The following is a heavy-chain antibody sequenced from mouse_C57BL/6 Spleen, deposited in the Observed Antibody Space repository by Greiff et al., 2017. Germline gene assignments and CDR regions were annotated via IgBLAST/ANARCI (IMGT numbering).Heavy chain of an antibody. Sequence: EVQLVESGGGLVQPKASLKLSCAASGFTFNTYAMHWVRQAPGQGLEWVARIRSRSSNYATYYADSVKDRFTISRDDSQSMVYQQMNNLKSEDTAMYYCVREGGLYLEFAYWGQGALVTVSA. CDR1: GFTFNTYA. J-gene: IGHJ3*01. CDR3: VREGGLYLEFAY. D-gene: IGHD1-1*02. CDR2: IRSRSSNYAT. V-gene: IGHV10-3*01.